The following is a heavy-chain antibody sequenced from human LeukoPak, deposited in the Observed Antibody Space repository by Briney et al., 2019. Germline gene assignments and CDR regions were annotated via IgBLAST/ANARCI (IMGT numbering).Heavy chain of an antibody. V-gene: IGHV3-23*01. D-gene: IGHD6-19*01. J-gene: IGHJ1*01. Sequence: GGSLRLSCAASGFTFSSYAMSWVRQAPGKGLEWVSAISGSGGSTYYADSVKGRFTISRDNSKNTLYLQMNSLRAEDTAVYYCAKRSLGIAVADGHRGDFQHWGQGTLVTVSP. CDR2: ISGSGGST. CDR1: GFTFSSYA. CDR3: AKRSLGIAVADGHRGDFQH.